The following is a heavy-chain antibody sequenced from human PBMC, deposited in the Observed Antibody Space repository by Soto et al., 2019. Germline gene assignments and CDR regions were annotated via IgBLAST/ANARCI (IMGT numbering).Heavy chain of an antibody. CDR2: VSAYNRNT. V-gene: IGHV1-18*01. D-gene: IGHD1-26*01. CDR1: GYTFSNYG. CDR3: ARERRWEPLCY. J-gene: IGHJ4*02. Sequence: QVQLVQSGPEVKKPGASVKVSCKGSGYTFSNYGVTWVRQAPGQGLERLGWVSAYNRNTDYAQKFEDRATMTIDTSTNTAYLELRGLSPVDTSVYYCARERRWEPLCYWGQGTL.